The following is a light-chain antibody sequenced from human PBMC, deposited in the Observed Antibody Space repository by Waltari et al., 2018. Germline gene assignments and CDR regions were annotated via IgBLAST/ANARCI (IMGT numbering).Light chain of an antibody. V-gene: IGLV2-14*01. CDR1: SSDLGGYSF. CDR2: DVS. Sequence: QSALTQPASVSGSPGQSITISCTRSSSDLGGYSFVSWYQQHPGKAPKLMIYDVSHRPSGVSNRVSSSKSGNTASLTISGLQPEDEADYYCSSYTSIIPPFLFGTGTKVTVL. J-gene: IGLJ1*01. CDR3: SSYTSIIPPFL.